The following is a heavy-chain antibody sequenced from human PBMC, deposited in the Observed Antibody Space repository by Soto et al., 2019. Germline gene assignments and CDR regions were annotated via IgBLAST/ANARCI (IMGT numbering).Heavy chain of an antibody. V-gene: IGHV3-21*01. J-gene: IGHJ3*02. CDR1: GFTFSSYS. D-gene: IGHD3-22*01. Sequence: GGSLRLSCAASGFTFSSYSMNWVRQAPGKGLEWVSSISSSSSYIYYADSVKGRFTISGDNAKNSLYLQMNSLRAEDTAVYYCARDYDSSGYSTNDAFDIWGQGTMVTVSS. CDR3: ARDYDSSGYSTNDAFDI. CDR2: ISSSSSYI.